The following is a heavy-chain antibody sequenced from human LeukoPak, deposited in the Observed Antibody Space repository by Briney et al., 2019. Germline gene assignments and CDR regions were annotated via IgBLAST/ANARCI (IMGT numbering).Heavy chain of an antibody. Sequence: GGSLRLSCVASGFTFSSYAMSWVRQAPGKGLEWVSAISDSRTSTYYADSVKGRFTISRDNSKNTLYLQMNSLIAEDTAVYYCAQFGPGMAVGDYWGQGTLVTVSS. J-gene: IGHJ4*02. CDR1: GFTFSSYA. CDR3: AQFGPGMAVGDY. D-gene: IGHD2-8*01. CDR2: ISDSRTST. V-gene: IGHV3-23*01.